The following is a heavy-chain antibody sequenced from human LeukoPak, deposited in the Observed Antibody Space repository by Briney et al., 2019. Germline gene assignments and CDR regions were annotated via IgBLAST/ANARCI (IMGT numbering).Heavy chain of an antibody. D-gene: IGHD6-13*01. CDR1: GSTFTGYY. J-gene: IGHJ4*02. CDR2: INPNSGDT. CDR3: ARIKWAAAND. Sequence: GASVKVSCKASGSTFTGYYMHWVRQAPGQGLEWMGWINPNSGDTNYAQNFQGRVTMTRDTSINTAYMELSSLRSDDTAVYYCARIKWAAANDWGQGTLVTVSS. V-gene: IGHV1-2*02.